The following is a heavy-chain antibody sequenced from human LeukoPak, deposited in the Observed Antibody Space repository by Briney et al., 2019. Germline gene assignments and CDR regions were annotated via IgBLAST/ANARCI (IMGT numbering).Heavy chain of an antibody. V-gene: IGHV4-31*03. CDR3: ARIGLSSSGYDWFDY. Sequence: SQTLSLTCTVSGGSISSGGYYWSWIRQHPGKRLEWIGYIYYSGSTYYNPSLKRRVTISVDTSKNQFSQKLSSVTAAGTAVYYCARIGLSSSGYDWFDYWGQGTLVTVSS. J-gene: IGHJ4*02. CDR2: IYYSGST. CDR1: GGSISSGGYY. D-gene: IGHD3-16*01.